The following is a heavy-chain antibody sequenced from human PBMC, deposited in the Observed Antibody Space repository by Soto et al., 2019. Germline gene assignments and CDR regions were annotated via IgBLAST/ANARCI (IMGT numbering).Heavy chain of an antibody. D-gene: IGHD3-3*01. J-gene: IGHJ6*02. V-gene: IGHV1-8*01. Sequence: VASVKVSCKASGYTFTSYDINWVRQATGQGLEWMGWMNPNSGNTGYAQKFQGRVTMTRNTSISTAYMELSSLRSEDTAVYYCARGRSMRPGITIFGVVSPRYYYYGMDVWGQGTTVTVSS. CDR1: GYTFTSYD. CDR3: ARGRSMRPGITIFGVVSPRYYYYGMDV. CDR2: MNPNSGNT.